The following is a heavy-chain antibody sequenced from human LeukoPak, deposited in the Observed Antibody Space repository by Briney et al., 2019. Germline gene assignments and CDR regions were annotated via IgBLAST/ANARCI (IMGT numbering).Heavy chain of an antibody. CDR2: SYYSGST. Sequence: SETLSLTCTVSGGPISSSRYYGRSSRQPPGKGLEWIGNSYYSGSTYYNPSLKRRVTMSVDTSKNHFSLKPSSLTAADTAVYYCARRRGYDHFDYWGQGTLVTVSS. CDR3: ARRRGYDHFDY. V-gene: IGHV4-39*02. D-gene: IGHD5-12*01. J-gene: IGHJ4*02. CDR1: GGPISSSRYY.